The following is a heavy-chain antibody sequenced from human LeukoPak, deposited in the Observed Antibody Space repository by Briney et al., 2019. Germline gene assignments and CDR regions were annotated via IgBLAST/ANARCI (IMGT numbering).Heavy chain of an antibody. J-gene: IGHJ4*02. D-gene: IGHD6-19*01. V-gene: IGHV3-48*01. Sequence: GGSLRLSCAASGFTFSSYSMNWVRQAPGKGLEWVSSISSSSTIYYADSVKGRFTISRDNAKNSLYLQMNSLRAEDTAVYYCARDLGQWLRSFDYWGQGTLVTVSS. CDR2: ISSSSTI. CDR1: GFTFSSYS. CDR3: ARDLGQWLRSFDY.